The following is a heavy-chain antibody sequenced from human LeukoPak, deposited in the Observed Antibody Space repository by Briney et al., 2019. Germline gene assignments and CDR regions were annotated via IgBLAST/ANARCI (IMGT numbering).Heavy chain of an antibody. J-gene: IGHJ6*03. CDR3: AKDTVKVTTIRRVPHYMDV. V-gene: IGHV3-30*02. CDR2: IRYDGSNK. Sequence: GGSLRLSCTASGFTFSTYGMHWVRQAPGKGLEWVAFIRYDGSNKYYADSVKGRFTISRDNSKNTLYLQMNSLRAEDTAVYYCAKDTVKVTTIRRVPHYMDVWGKGTTVTISS. CDR1: GFTFSTYG. D-gene: IGHD5-12*01.